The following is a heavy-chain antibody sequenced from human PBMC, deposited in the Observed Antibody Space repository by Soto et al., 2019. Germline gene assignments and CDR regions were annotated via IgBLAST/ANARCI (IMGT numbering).Heavy chain of an antibody. V-gene: IGHV3-30*18. CDR2: ISYDGSNK. J-gene: IGHJ6*02. Sequence: QVQLVESGGGVVQPGRSLRLSCAASGFTFSSYGMHWVRQAPGKGLEWVAVISYDGSNKYYADSVKGRFTISRDNSKNTLYPQMNSLRAEDTAVYYCAKELGSSSWYYYYGMDVWGQGTTVTVSS. D-gene: IGHD6-13*01. CDR1: GFTFSSYG. CDR3: AKELGSSSWYYYYGMDV.